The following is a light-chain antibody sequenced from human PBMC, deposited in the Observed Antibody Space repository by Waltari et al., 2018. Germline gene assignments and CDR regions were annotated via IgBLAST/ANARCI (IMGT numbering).Light chain of an antibody. V-gene: IGKV3-20*01. CDR3: QHYSSSSWT. CDR1: QSVSSTY. CDR2: GAS. J-gene: IGKJ1*01. Sequence: EIVLTQSPGTLSLSPGDRATLSCRASQSVSSTYLAWYQQKPGQAPGLLIYGASSRATGIPDRFSGSGSGTDFTLTISRLEPEDFAVYYCQHYSSSSWTFGQGTKVEI.